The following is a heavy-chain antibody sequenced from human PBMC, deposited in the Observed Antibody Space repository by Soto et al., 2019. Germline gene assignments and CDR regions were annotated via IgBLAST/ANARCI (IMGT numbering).Heavy chain of an antibody. D-gene: IGHD6-19*01. Sequence: GSLRLSCAASGFTFSSYAMSWVRQSPGKGLEWVSAISGSGGSTYYADSVKGRFTISRDNSKNTLYLQMNSLRAEDTAVYYCAKTVHGAVAGPEFDYWGQGTLVTVSS. CDR3: AKTVHGAVAGPEFDY. CDR2: ISGSGGST. CDR1: GFTFSSYA. V-gene: IGHV3-23*01. J-gene: IGHJ4*02.